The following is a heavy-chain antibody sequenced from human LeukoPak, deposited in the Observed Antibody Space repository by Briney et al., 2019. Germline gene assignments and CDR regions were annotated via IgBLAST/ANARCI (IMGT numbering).Heavy chain of an antibody. J-gene: IGHJ6*02. D-gene: IGHD4-17*01. CDR2: ISAYNGNT. Sequence: ASVNVSCKPSGYTFTSFGISWVRQAPGQGLEWMGWISAYNGNTNYAQKLQGRVTMTTDTSTSTAYMELRSLRSDDTAVYYCARASTTVTYYYYGMDVWGQGTTVTVSS. CDR3: ARASTTVTYYYYGMDV. CDR1: GYTFTSFG. V-gene: IGHV1-18*01.